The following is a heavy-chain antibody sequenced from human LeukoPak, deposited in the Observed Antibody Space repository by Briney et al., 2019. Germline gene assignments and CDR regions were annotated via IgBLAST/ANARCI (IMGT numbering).Heavy chain of an antibody. J-gene: IGHJ4*02. CDR3: ARDQGATADDY. D-gene: IGHD1-26*01. V-gene: IGHV1-18*04. CDR1: GYTFTGYY. Sequence: ASVKVSCKASGYTFTGYYMHWVRQAPGQGLEWMGWSSVYNGNTNYAQKLQGRVTMTTDTSTSTAYMELRSLRSDDTAVYYCARDQGATADDYWGQGTLVTVSS. CDR2: SSVYNGNT.